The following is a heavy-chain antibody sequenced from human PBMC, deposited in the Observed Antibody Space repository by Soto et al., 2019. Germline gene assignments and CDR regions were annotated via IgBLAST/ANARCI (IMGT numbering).Heavy chain of an antibody. Sequence: GASVKVSCKVSGYTLTVLSMHWVRQAPGKGLEWMGGFDPEDGETIYAQKFQGRVTMTEDTSTDTAYMELSSLRSEDTAVYYCAIFTYYDFWSGSSNWFDPWGQGTLVTVSS. V-gene: IGHV1-24*01. CDR2: FDPEDGET. CDR1: GYTLTVLS. J-gene: IGHJ5*02. D-gene: IGHD3-3*01. CDR3: AIFTYYDFWSGSSNWFDP.